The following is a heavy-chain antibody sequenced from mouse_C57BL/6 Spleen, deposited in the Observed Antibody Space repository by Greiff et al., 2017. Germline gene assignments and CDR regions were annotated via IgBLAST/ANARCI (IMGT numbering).Heavy chain of an antibody. CDR1: GYAFSSSW. J-gene: IGHJ4*01. CDR2: IYPGDGDT. V-gene: IGHV1-82*01. CDR3: AVYDYDDYAMDY. Sequence: QVQLQQSGPELVKPGASVKISCKASGYAFSSSWMNWVKQRPGKGLEWIGRIYPGDGDTNYNGKFKGKATLTADKSSSTAYMQLSSLTSEDSAVYFGAVYDYDDYAMDYWGQGTSVTVSS. D-gene: IGHD2-4*01.